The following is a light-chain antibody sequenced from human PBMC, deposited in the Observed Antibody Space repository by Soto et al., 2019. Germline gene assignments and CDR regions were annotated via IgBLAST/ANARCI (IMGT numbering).Light chain of an antibody. CDR1: NIGSKN. CDR3: QVWDSSTASV. CDR2: RDS. V-gene: IGLV3-9*01. J-gene: IGLJ3*02. Sequence: SYELTQPLSVSVALGQTARITCGGNNIGSKNVHWYQQKPGQATVLVIYRDSNRPSGIPERFSGSNSGNTATLTISRAQAGDEADYYCQVWDSSTASVFGGGTKLTVL.